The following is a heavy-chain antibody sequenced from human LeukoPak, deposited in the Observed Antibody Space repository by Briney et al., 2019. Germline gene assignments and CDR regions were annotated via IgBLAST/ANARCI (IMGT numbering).Heavy chain of an antibody. CDR1: GDSISSFH. Sequence: SETLSLTCTVSGDSISSFHWSWIRQPPGKGLEWIGYIYYSGDTNYNPSRKSRVTISLDTSKSHFSLKLSSVTAAGTAVYYCARTTDLDRGWFDPWGEGTLVSVSS. CDR2: IYYSGDT. CDR3: ARTTDLDRGWFDP. J-gene: IGHJ5*02. D-gene: IGHD1-1*01. V-gene: IGHV4-59*01.